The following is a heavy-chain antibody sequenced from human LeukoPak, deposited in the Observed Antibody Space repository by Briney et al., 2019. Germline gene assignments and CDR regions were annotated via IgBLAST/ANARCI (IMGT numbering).Heavy chain of an antibody. CDR3: ARALYCSSTSCYTVHWYFDL. D-gene: IGHD2-2*02. CDR2: ISAYNGNT. V-gene: IGHV1-18*01. J-gene: IGHJ2*01. Sequence: GAPVKVSCKASGYTFTSYGISWVRQAPGQGLEWMGWISAYNGNTNYAQKLQGRVTMTTDTSTSTAYMELRSLRSDDTAVYYCARALYCSSTSCYTVHWYFDLWGRGTLVTVSS. CDR1: GYTFTSYG.